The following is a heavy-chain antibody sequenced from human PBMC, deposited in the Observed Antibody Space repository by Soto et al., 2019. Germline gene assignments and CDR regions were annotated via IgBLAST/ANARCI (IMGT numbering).Heavy chain of an antibody. CDR3: ATDSGGITGTIR. CDR1: GYTFTGYY. J-gene: IGHJ4*02. D-gene: IGHD1-20*01. CDR2: FDPEDGET. V-gene: IGHV1-24*01. Sequence: ASVKVSCKASGYTFTGYYMHWVRQAPGQGLEWMGGFDPEDGETIYAQKFQGRVTMTGDTSTDTAYMELSSLRSEDTAVYYCATDSGGITGTIRWGQGTLVTVSS.